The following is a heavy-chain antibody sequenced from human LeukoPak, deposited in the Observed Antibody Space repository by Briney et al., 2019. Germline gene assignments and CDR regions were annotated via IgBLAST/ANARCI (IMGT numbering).Heavy chain of an antibody. D-gene: IGHD3-10*01. J-gene: IGHJ3*02. Sequence: PGGSLRLSCAASGFTFSDYQMNWIRQAPGKGLEWDSYISSSGGTISYADSVKGRFTISRDNAKNSLYLQMNSLRAEDTAVYYCARDEYYYGSGADIWGQGTMVTVSS. CDR2: ISSSGGTI. V-gene: IGHV3-11*01. CDR1: GFTFSDYQ. CDR3: ARDEYYYGSGADI.